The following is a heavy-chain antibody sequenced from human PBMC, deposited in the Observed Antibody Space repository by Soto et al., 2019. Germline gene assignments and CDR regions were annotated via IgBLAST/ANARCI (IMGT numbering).Heavy chain of an antibody. V-gene: IGHV4-4*02. CDR3: ARVVLTITRGAFDA. CDR2: ISHSGPS. D-gene: IGHD3-9*01. CDR1: GGSISSSHW. J-gene: IGHJ3*01. Sequence: QVQLQESGPGLVKPSGTLSLTCAVSGGSISSSHWWTWVRQSPGKGLEYIGEISHSGPSNSNPSLQRRVTLSVDKSTNHFSLTLTSVTAADTAGYYCARVVLTITRGAFDAWGQGTLVIVSS.